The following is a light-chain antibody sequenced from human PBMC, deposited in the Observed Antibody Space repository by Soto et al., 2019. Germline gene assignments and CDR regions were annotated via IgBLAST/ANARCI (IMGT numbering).Light chain of an antibody. CDR3: QQRSNWPLLT. J-gene: IGKJ4*01. V-gene: IGKV3-11*01. CDR2: GAS. CDR1: QSVDSY. Sequence: EIVLTQSPATLSLSPGERATLSCRASQSVDSYLAWYQQKPGQAPRLLIYGASTRATGIPARFSGSGSGTDFTLTISSLEPEDFAVYYCQQRSNWPLLTFGGGTKVDIK.